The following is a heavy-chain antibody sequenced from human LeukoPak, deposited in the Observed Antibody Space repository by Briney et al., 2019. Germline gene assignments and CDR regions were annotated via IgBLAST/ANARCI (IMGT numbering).Heavy chain of an antibody. V-gene: IGHV1-69*06. CDR2: IIPIFGTA. D-gene: IGHD1-1*01. J-gene: IGHJ3*02. Sequence: SVKVSCKASGGTFSSYAISWVRQAPGQGLEWMGGIIPIFGTANYAQKFQGRVTITADKSTSTAYMELRSLRSEDTAVYYCARDQILPRYNGNEVGAFDIGGKGKRATV. CDR3: ARDQILPRYNGNEVGAFDI. CDR1: GGTFSSYA.